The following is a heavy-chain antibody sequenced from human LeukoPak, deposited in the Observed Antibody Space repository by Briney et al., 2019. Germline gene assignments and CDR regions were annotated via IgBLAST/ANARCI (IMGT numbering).Heavy chain of an antibody. CDR2: ISYDGSNK. J-gene: IGHJ4*02. D-gene: IGHD4-23*01. V-gene: IGHV3-30-3*01. Sequence: PGGSLRLSCAASGFTFSSYAMHWVRQAPGKGLEWVAVISYDGSNKYYADSVKGRFTISRDNSKNTLYLQMNSLRAEDTAVYYCAKERKLLPFDCWGQGTLVTVSS. CDR1: GFTFSSYA. CDR3: AKERKLLPFDC.